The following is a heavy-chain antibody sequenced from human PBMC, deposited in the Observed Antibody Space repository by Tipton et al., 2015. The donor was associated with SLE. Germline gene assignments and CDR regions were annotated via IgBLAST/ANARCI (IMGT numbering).Heavy chain of an antibody. D-gene: IGHD6-13*01. V-gene: IGHV4-4*02. J-gene: IGHJ4*02. CDR3: ARDVDSSSWYGGGDY. CDR1: GGSISSSNW. Sequence: TLSLTCAVSGGSISSSNWWSWVRQPPGKGLEWIGEIYHSGSTNYNPSLKSRVTISVDTSKNQFSLKLSSVTAADTAVYYCARDVDSSSWYGGGDYWGQGTLVTVSS. CDR2: IYHSGST.